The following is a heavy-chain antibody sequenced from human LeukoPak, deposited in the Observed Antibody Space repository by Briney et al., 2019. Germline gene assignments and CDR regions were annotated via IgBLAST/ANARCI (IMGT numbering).Heavy chain of an antibody. CDR2: IWGDGNRQ. V-gene: IGHV3-33*01. J-gene: IGHJ4*02. CDR3: ARGRWIDC. Sequence: GGSLRLSCEASAFTFSNYDIHWVRQTPGKGLEWVAGIWGDGNRQYYTESVRGRFTISRDNSRNAPYLEMNSLRVDDTAIYYCARGRWIDCWGQGALVTVSS. CDR1: AFTFSNYD. D-gene: IGHD4-23*01.